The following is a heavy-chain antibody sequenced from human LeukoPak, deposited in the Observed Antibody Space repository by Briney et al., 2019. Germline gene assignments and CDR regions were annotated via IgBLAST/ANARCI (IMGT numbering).Heavy chain of an antibody. V-gene: IGHV3-21*01. D-gene: IGHD3-3*01. CDR3: ARVVLRFLEWSFDP. CDR1: GFTFSTYS. J-gene: IGHJ5*02. CDR2: ISSSSSYI. Sequence: GGSLRLSCAASGFTFSTYSMNWVRQAPGNGLEWVSSISSSSSYIYYADSVKGRFTISRDNAKNSLYLQMNSLRAEDTAVYYCARVVLRFLEWSFDPWGQGTLVTVSS.